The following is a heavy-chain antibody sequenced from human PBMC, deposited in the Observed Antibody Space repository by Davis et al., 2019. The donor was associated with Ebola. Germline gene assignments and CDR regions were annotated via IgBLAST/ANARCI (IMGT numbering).Heavy chain of an antibody. V-gene: IGHV3-48*02. CDR3: VRHESAMLQGIIWFDP. J-gene: IGHJ5*02. CDR2: ISESGLTI. Sequence: GGSLRLSCVVSGFTFGDYPMNWVRQAPGKGLDWVAYISESGLTIYYSDSVKGRFTISRDNAKNSLYLQMNSLRDEDTAVYYCVRHESAMLQGIIWFDPWGRGTLVDVSS. CDR1: GFTFGDYP. D-gene: IGHD3-10*01.